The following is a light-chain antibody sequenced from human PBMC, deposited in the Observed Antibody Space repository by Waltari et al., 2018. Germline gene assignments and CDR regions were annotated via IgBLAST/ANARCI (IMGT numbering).Light chain of an antibody. CDR2: GQD. J-gene: IGLJ3*02. V-gene: IGLV3-19*01. CDR1: SLRSYS. Sequence: SSELTQDPAVSVALGQTVTITCQGDSLRSYSASWYQQRPGQAPILVLYGQDNRPSGIPDRFSGSTSGDTATLTITGAQAEDEADYYCLSRDSSSTRLFGGGTRLTV. CDR3: LSRDSSSTRL.